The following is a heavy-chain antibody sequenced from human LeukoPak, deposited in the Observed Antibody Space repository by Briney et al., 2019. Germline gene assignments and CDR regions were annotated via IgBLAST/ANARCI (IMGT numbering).Heavy chain of an antibody. J-gene: IGHJ4*02. V-gene: IGHV3-7*01. CDR3: ARDDGIRTVDY. CDR1: GFTFSSYW. Sequence: GRSLRLSCAASGFTFSSYWMSWVRQAPGKGLEWVANIKEDGSDKYYVDSVKGRFTISRDNAKNSLYLQMNGLRAEDTAVYYCARDDGIRTVDYWGQGTLVTVSS. CDR2: IKEDGSDK. D-gene: IGHD1-14*01.